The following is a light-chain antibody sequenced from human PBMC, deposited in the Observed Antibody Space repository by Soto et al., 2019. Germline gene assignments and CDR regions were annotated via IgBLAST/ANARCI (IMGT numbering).Light chain of an antibody. J-gene: IGKJ1*01. CDR3: HPYYSSLWT. V-gene: IGKV4-1*01. Sequence: DIVMTQSPDSLAVSLVERATINCKSSQIVLYSSNNKNYLAWYQQKPGQPPKLLIYWASTRESGVPDRFSGSGSATHFTLTISSLQAEDVAVYFCHPYYSSLWTLGKGSKV. CDR2: WAS. CDR1: QIVLYSSNNKNY.